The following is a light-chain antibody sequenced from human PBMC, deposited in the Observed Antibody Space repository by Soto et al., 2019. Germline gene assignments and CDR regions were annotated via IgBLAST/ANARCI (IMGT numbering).Light chain of an antibody. Sequence: DIQMTQSPSSLSASVGDRVTITCQASQDISNYLNWYQQKPGKAPKLLLFDASNMETGGPSRFSGSGSGTDFTFTISSLQPEDIATYYCQQYANLSLTFGGGTKVEIK. CDR3: QQYANLSLT. CDR1: QDISNY. J-gene: IGKJ4*01. CDR2: DAS. V-gene: IGKV1-33*01.